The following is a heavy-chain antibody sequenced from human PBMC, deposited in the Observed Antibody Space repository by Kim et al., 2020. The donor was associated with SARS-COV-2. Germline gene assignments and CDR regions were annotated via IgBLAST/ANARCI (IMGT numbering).Heavy chain of an antibody. D-gene: IGHD3-22*01. CDR3: ARDRAEVVADY. J-gene: IGHJ4*02. Sequence: ANCAKKFQGRVTITADKSTSTAYMALSSLRSEDTAVYCCARDRAEVVADYWGQGTLVTVSS. V-gene: IGHV1-69*04. CDR2: A.